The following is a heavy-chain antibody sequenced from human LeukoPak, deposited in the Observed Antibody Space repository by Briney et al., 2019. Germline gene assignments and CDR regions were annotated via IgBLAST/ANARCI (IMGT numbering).Heavy chain of an antibody. Sequence: GGSLRLSRAASGFTFSSYWMHWVRQAPGKGLVWVSRINTDGSSTSYADSVKGRFTISRDNAKNSLYLQMSNLRAEDSAVYYCARADWGSVDYWGQGTLVTVSS. D-gene: IGHD7-27*01. CDR2: INTDGSST. CDR3: ARADWGSVDY. CDR1: GFTFSSYW. J-gene: IGHJ4*02. V-gene: IGHV3-74*01.